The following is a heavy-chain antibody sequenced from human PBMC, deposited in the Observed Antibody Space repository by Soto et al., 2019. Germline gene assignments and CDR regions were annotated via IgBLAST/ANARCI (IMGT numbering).Heavy chain of an antibody. D-gene: IGHD2-15*01. CDR2: IYYSGST. CDR3: AREWRWGMDV. CDR1: GGSISSYY. J-gene: IGHJ6*02. Sequence: SETLSLTCTVSGGSISSYYWSWIRQPPGKGLEWIGYIYYSGSTNYNPSLKSRVTISVDTSKNQFSLKLSSVTAADTAVYYCAREWRWGMDVWSQVTRCTVSS. V-gene: IGHV4-59*01.